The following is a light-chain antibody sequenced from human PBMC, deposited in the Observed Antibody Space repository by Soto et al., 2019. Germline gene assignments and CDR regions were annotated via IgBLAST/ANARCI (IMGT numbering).Light chain of an antibody. J-gene: IGKJ1*01. CDR3: QKSYSTPRK. Sequence: QMTQSPSSLSVCLVPIVSITGSTSQTISSYLNWYQQKSGKAPNLLIYAASSLQSGVPSRFSGSGSGTDFTLTISSLQPEDFATYYCQKSYSTPRKCGQGTTGDI. CDR2: AAS. V-gene: IGKV1-39*01. CDR1: QTISSY.